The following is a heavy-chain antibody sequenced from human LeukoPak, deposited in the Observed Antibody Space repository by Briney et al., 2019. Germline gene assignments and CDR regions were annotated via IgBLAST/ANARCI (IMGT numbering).Heavy chain of an antibody. CDR3: ARDTPWGYFD. J-gene: IGHJ4*02. CDR1: GGSIGSGGYY. V-gene: IGHV4-31*03. Sequence: PSQTLSLTCTVSGGSIGSGGYYWSWIRQHPGKGLEWIGYIYYSGNTYYNPSLKSRVTILVDTSKNQFSLKLSSVTAADTAVYYCARDTPWGYFDWGQGTLVTVSS. CDR2: IYYSGNT. D-gene: IGHD3-9*01.